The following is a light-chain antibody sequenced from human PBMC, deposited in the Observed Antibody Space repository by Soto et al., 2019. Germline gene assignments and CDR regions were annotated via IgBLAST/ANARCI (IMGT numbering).Light chain of an antibody. CDR1: QSISSW. Sequence: DIQMTQSPSTLSASVGDRVTITCRASQSISSWLAWYQQKPGKAPKLLIYDASSLESGVPSRFSGGGSGTEVTLTISSLQPDDFATYYCQQFHSYSRTFGKGTKVEIK. V-gene: IGKV1-5*01. CDR2: DAS. J-gene: IGKJ1*01. CDR3: QQFHSYSRT.